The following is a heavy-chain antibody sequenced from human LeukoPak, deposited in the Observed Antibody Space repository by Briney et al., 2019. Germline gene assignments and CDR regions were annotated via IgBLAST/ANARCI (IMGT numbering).Heavy chain of an antibody. CDR2: FDPEDGET. CDR1: GYTLTESS. Sequence: ASVKVSCKVSGYTLTESSMHWVRQAPGKGLEWMRGFDPEDGETIYAQKFQGRVTMTEDTSTDTAYMELSSLRSDDTAVYYCARVESGWYVFTMATFDYWGQGTLVTVSS. D-gene: IGHD6-19*01. V-gene: IGHV1-24*01. CDR3: ARVESGWYVFTMATFDY. J-gene: IGHJ4*02.